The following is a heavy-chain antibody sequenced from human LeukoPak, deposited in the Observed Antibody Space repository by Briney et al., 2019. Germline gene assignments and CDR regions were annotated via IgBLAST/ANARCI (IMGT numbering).Heavy chain of an antibody. CDR2: IYYSGST. CDR3: ARLYYYDSSGYYSRPYWYFDL. Sequence: PSETLSLTCTVSGGSISSYYWSWIRQPPGKGLEWIGYIYYSGSTNYNPSLKSRVTISVDTSKNQFSLKLSSVTAADTAVYYCARLYYYDSSGYYSRPYWYFDLWGRGTLVTVSS. J-gene: IGHJ2*01. V-gene: IGHV4-59*08. D-gene: IGHD3-22*01. CDR1: GGSISSYY.